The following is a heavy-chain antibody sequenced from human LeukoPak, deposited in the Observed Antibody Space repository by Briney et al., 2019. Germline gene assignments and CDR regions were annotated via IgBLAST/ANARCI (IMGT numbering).Heavy chain of an antibody. CDR2: IYFSRST. CDR3: ARGITMGAFDS. V-gene: IGHV4-59*01. J-gene: IGHJ3*02. D-gene: IGHD3-10*01. CDR1: GGSISSYY. Sequence: SETLSLTCTVAGGSISSYYWSWIRQPPEKGLEWVGCIYFSRSTNYNPSLKSRVTISVDTSKNQFSLKLSSVTAADTAVYYCARGITMGAFDSWGQGTMVTVSS.